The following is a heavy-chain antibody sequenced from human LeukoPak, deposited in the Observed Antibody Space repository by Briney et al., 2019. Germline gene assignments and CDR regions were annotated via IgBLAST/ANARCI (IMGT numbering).Heavy chain of an antibody. CDR3: AKDRGYSSSSASVFDY. CDR1: GFTFSSYG. Sequence: GRSLRLSCAASGFTFSSYGMHWVRQAPEKGLEWVSGISGSGGSTYYADSVKGRFTISRDNSKNTLYLQMNSLRAEDTAVYYCAKDRGYSSSSASVFDYWGQGTLVTVSS. J-gene: IGHJ4*02. CDR2: ISGSGGST. V-gene: IGHV3-23*01. D-gene: IGHD6-6*01.